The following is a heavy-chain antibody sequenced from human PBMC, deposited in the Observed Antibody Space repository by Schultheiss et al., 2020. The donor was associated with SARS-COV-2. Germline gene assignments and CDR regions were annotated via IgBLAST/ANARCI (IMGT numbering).Heavy chain of an antibody. D-gene: IGHD6-19*01. V-gene: IGHV4-4*08. Sequence: SETLSLTCTVSGGSISSYYWSWIRQPPGKGLEWIGRIYTSGSTYYNPSLKSRVTISVDTSKNQFSLKLSSVTAADTAVYYCASSGYSSRLGAFDIWGQGTMVTGSS. CDR2: IYTSGST. J-gene: IGHJ3*02. CDR1: GGSISSYY. CDR3: ASSGYSSRLGAFDI.